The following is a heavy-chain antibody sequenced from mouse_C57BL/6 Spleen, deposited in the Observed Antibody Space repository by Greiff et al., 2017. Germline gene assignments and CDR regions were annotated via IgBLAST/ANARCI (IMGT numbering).Heavy chain of an antibody. CDR1: GYTFTSYW. CDR3: ARGGNYFDY. CDR2: IYPGSGST. Sequence: QVQLQQPGAELVKPGASVKMSCKASGYTFTSYWITWVKQRPGQGLEWIGEIYPGSGSTNYNEKFKSNATLTVDTSSSTAYMQLSSLTSEDSAVYYCARGGNYFDYWGQGTTLTVSS. J-gene: IGHJ2*01. V-gene: IGHV1-55*01.